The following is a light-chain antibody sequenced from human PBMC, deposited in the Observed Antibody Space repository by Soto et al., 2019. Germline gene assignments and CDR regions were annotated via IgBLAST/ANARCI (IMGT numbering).Light chain of an antibody. CDR1: SSNIGSNT. CDR3: AAWDASLNGYV. Sequence: QSVLTQPPSASGTPGQSVTISCSGSSSNIGSNTVNWYQQLPGTAPKLLIYSNNQRPSGVPDRFSGSKSGTSASLAISGLQSDDEAASYCAAWDASLNGYVFGTGTKVTVL. CDR2: SNN. V-gene: IGLV1-44*01. J-gene: IGLJ1*01.